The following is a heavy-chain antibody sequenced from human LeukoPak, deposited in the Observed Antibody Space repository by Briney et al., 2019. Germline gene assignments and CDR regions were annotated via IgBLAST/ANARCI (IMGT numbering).Heavy chain of an antibody. CDR1: GFTFSSYA. J-gene: IGHJ5*02. D-gene: IGHD3-22*01. V-gene: IGHV3-23*01. CDR3: AKHRESFYDSSPHS. Sequence: TGGSLRLSCAASGFTFSSYAMSWVRQAPGKGLEWVSAISGSGGSTYYADSVKGRFTISRDNSKDTLYLQMNSLRVEDTAVYYCAKHRESFYDSSPHSWGQGTLVTVSS. CDR2: ISGSGGST.